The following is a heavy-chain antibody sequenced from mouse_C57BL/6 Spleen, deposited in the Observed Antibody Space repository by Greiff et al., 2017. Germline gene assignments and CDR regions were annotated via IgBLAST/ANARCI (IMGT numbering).Heavy chain of an antibody. CDR2: IRSKSSNYAT. V-gene: IGHV10-3*01. D-gene: IGHD2-4*01. CDR1: GFNFNTYA. J-gene: IGHJ3*01. CDR3: VRGAYDYENWFAY. Sequence: EVNLVESGGGLVQPKGSLKLSCAASGFNFNTYAMHWVRQAPGKGLEWVARIRSKSSNYATYYADSVKDRFTISRDDSQSMLYLQMNNRKTACTAMDYCVRGAYDYENWFAYWGQGTLVTVAA.